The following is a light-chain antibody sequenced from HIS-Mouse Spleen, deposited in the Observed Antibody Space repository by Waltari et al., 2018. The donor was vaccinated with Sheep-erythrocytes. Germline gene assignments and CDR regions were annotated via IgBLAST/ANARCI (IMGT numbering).Light chain of an antibody. CDR3: MQALQTPRT. CDR2: LGS. V-gene: IGKV2-28*01. CDR1: QSLLHSNGYNY. J-gene: IGKJ2*01. Sequence: DIVMTQSPLSLPVTPGEPASISCRSSQSLLHSNGYNYLDWYLQKPGQSPQLLIYLGSNRASGVTDRVSGSGSGTDFTLKISRVEAEDVGVYYCMQALQTPRTFGQGTKLEIK.